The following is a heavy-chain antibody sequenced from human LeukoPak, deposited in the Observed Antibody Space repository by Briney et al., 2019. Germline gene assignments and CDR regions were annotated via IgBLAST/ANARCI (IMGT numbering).Heavy chain of an antibody. Sequence: GGSLRLSCAASGFTFSSYAMGWVRQAPGKGLEWVSAISGSGGSTYYADSVKGRFTISRDNSKNTLYLQMNSLRAEDTAVYYCARGASSGVRMDVWGKGTTVTVSS. CDR3: ARGASSGVRMDV. J-gene: IGHJ6*04. CDR2: ISGSGGST. CDR1: GFTFSSYA. D-gene: IGHD2-15*01. V-gene: IGHV3-23*01.